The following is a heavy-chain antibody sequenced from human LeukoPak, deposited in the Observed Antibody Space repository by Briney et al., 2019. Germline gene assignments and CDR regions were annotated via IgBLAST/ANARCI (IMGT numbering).Heavy chain of an antibody. CDR1: GGTFSSYA. D-gene: IGHD3-22*01. J-gene: IGHJ5*02. V-gene: IGHV1-69*05. CDR2: IIPIFGTT. CDR3: AREEDYYDSSGSPRSWFDP. Sequence: SVKVSCKASGGTFSSYAISWVRQAPGQGLELMGRIIPIFGTTNYAQKFQGRVTITTDESTSTAYMELSSLRSEDTAVYYCAREEDYYDSSGSPRSWFDPWGQGTLATVSS.